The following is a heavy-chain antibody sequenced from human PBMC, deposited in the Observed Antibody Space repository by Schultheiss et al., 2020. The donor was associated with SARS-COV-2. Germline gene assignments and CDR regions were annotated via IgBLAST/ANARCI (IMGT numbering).Heavy chain of an antibody. Sequence: GGSLRLSCRATGYTFTGYYMHWVRQAPGQGLEWMGRINPNSGGRNYAQKFQGRVTITADESTSTAYMELSSLRSEDTAVYYCARGGISSSLLMADYGMDVWGQGTTVTVSS. CDR3: ARGGISSSLLMADYGMDV. CDR2: INPNSGGR. D-gene: IGHD6-13*01. CDR1: GYTFTGYY. V-gene: IGHV1-2*06. J-gene: IGHJ6*02.